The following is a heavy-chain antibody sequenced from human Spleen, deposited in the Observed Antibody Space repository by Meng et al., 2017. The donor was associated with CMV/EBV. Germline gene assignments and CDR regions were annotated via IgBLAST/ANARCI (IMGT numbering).Heavy chain of an antibody. CDR1: GACCSSNTW. V-gene: IGHV4-4*02. CDR3: ARNGHYSLDC. Sequence: CGVSGACCSSNTWSSWVRRAGGEGLELIGEIHHSEATTYNPFLQCPVTFSLAESKTEFSLKLTSVTAADTSVYHCARNGHYSLDCCSQGTLVTVSS. J-gene: IGHJ4*02. CDR2: IHHSEAT. D-gene: IGHD3-22*01.